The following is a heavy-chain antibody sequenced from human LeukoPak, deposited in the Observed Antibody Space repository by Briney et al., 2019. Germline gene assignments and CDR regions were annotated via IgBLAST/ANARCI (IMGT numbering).Heavy chain of an antibody. CDR2: ISTSGGNT. CDR3: AKGGGSWSYYFDY. D-gene: IGHD3-16*01. CDR1: GFSFSSHA. V-gene: IGHV3-23*01. Sequence: GGSLRFSCSASGFSFSSHAMSWVRQAPGKGLELVSAISTSGGNTYYADSGKSRFTISRDNSTNTLYLQMNSPRAEDTTVYYCAKGGGSWSYYFDYWGQGTMVNVSS. J-gene: IGHJ4*02.